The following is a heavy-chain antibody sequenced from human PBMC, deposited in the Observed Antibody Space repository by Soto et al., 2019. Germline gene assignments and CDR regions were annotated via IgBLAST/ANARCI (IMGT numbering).Heavy chain of an antibody. CDR3: ARVRYSYGYYYYYGMDV. D-gene: IGHD5-18*01. V-gene: IGHV4-34*01. Sequence: SETLSLTCAVYGGSFSGYYWSWIRQPPGKGLEWIGEINHSGSTNYNPSLKSRVTISVDTSKNQFSLKLSSVTAADTAVYYCARVRYSYGYYYYYGMDVWGQGTTVTASS. CDR2: INHSGST. J-gene: IGHJ6*02. CDR1: GGSFSGYY.